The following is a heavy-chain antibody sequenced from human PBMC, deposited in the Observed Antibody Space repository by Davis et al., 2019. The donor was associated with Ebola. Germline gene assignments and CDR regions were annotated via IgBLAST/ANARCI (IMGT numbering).Heavy chain of an antibody. J-gene: IGHJ2*01. D-gene: IGHD3-22*01. CDR2: INPNSGGT. V-gene: IGHV1-2*04. CDR3: ARRIVVAHWYFDL. Sequence: ASVKVSCKASGYTFTGYYMHWVRQAPGQGLEWMGWINPNSGGTNYAQKFQGWVTMTRDTSISTAYMELSRLRSDDTAVYYCARRIVVAHWYFDLWGRGTLVTVSS. CDR1: GYTFTGYY.